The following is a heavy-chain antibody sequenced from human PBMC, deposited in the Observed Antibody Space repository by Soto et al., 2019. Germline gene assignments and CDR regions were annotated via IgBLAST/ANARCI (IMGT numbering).Heavy chain of an antibody. CDR2: ISYDGSNK. D-gene: IGHD5-18*01. CDR3: ARDGEFRYSYGTYYFDY. CDR1: GFTFSSYA. Sequence: QVQLVESGGGVVQPGRSLRLSCAASGFTFSSYAMHWVRQAPGKGLEWVAVISYDGSNKYYADSVKGRFTISRDNSKKTLYLQMNSMRAEDTAVYYCARDGEFRYSYGTYYFDYWGQGTLVTVSS. V-gene: IGHV3-30-3*01. J-gene: IGHJ4*02.